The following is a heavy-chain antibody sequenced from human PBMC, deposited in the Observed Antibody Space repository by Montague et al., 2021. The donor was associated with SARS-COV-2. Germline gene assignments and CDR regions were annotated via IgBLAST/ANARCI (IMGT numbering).Heavy chain of an antibody. J-gene: IGHJ5*02. Sequence: SETLSLTCAVSGGSISSGTWWTWVRQPPGKGLERIGEISHSGGTNYNPSLKSRDTISVDKSKNQFSLNLNSVTAADTAVYYCARLSSDIGGYFWFDPWGQGTLVSVSS. CDR1: GGSISSGTW. V-gene: IGHV4-4*02. CDR3: ARLSSDIGGYFWFDP. CDR2: ISHSGGT. D-gene: IGHD1-26*01.